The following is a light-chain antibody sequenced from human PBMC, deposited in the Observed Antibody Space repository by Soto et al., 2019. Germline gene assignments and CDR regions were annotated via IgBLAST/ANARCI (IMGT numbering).Light chain of an antibody. J-gene: IGKJ5*01. CDR2: GAS. CDR3: QQYNNWTLT. CDR1: QSVSSN. Sequence: ILLTQYPATLSVSPGERATLSCRASQSVSSNLAWYQQKPGEAPRLLISGASTRATGVPARFSGSGYGTELTLTITSLKYEDFEVYCCQQYNNWTLTFGPGTRLEIK. V-gene: IGKV3D-15*01.